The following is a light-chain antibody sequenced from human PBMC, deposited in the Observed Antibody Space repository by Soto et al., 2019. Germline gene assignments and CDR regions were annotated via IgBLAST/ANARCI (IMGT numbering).Light chain of an antibody. CDR2: DAS. CDR1: QSVSSY. V-gene: IGKV3-11*01. CDR3: QQRSNWRVT. Sequence: EIVLTQSPATLSLSPAERATLSCRASQSVSSYLAWYQQKPGQAPRLLIYDASNRATGIPARFSGSGSGTDFTLTISSLEPEDFAFYYCQQRSNWRVTFGGGTKVEIK. J-gene: IGKJ4*01.